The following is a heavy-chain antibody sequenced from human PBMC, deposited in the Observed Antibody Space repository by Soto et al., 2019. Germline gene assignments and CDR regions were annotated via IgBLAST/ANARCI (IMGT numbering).Heavy chain of an antibody. V-gene: IGHV4-34*01. CDR1: GGSFSGYY. CDR3: ARGRVVRGERAYYFDY. CDR2: INHSGST. Sequence: SETLSLTCAVYGGSFSGYYWSWIRQPPGKGLEWIGEINHSGSTNYNPSLKSRVTISVDTSKNQFSLKLSSVTAADTAVYYCARGRVVRGERAYYFDYWGQGTLVTVSS. D-gene: IGHD3-10*01. J-gene: IGHJ4*02.